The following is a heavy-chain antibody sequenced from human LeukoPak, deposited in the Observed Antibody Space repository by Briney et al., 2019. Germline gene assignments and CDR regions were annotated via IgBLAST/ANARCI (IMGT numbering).Heavy chain of an antibody. CDR3: ARGHYYDNSGYWS. J-gene: IGHJ4*02. CDR1: GFTVSNNY. Sequence: PGGSLRLSCAASGFTVSNNYMSWVRQAPGKGLEWVSVIYSGGSTYYADSVKGRFTISSDSSKNTLYLQMNSLRAEDTAVYYCARGHYYDNSGYWSWGQGTLVTVSS. CDR2: IYSGGST. D-gene: IGHD3-22*01. V-gene: IGHV3-53*01.